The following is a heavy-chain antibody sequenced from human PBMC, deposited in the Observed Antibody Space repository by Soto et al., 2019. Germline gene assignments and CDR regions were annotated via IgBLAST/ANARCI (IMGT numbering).Heavy chain of an antibody. J-gene: IGHJ4*02. CDR3: ATGPMVRGVTARVY. CDR1: GYTLTELS. CDR2: FDPEDGET. D-gene: IGHD3-10*01. Sequence: GASVKVSCKASGYTLTELSMHWVRQAPGKGLEWMGGFDPEDGETIYAQKFQGRVTMTEDTSTDTAYMELSSLRSEDTAVYYCATGPMVRGVTARVYWGQGTLVTVSS. V-gene: IGHV1-24*01.